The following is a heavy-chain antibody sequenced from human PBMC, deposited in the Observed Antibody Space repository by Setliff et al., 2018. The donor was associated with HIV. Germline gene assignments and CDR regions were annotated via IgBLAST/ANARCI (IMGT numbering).Heavy chain of an antibody. CDR2: INPNSGGT. Sequence: ASVKVSCKASGYTFTGYYVHWVRQAPGQGLEWMGWINPNSGGTNYAQKFQGRVTMTRDTSISTAHMELSRLTSDDTAVCYCARGVWELPPYYMDVWGKGTTVTVSS. CDR3: ARGVWELPPYYMDV. J-gene: IGHJ6*03. D-gene: IGHD1-26*01. CDR1: GYTFTGYY. V-gene: IGHV1-2*02.